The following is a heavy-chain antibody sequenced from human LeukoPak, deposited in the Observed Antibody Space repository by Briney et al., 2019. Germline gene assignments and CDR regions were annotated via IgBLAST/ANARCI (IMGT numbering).Heavy chain of an antibody. D-gene: IGHD1-1*01. CDR2: IHCSGDT. CDR3: VKVGTGTVDF. J-gene: IGHJ4*02. CDR1: GASISGYY. Sequence: SETLSLTCTVSGASISGYYWGWIRQSPGKGLEWIGYIHCSGDTNYVPSLKGRVSISIDTSKNQFSLKLTSLTAADTAVYYCVKVGTGTVDFWGQGTLVSISS. V-gene: IGHV4-59*01.